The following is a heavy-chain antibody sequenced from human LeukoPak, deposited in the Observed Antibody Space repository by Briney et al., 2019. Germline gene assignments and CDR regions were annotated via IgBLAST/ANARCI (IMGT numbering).Heavy chain of an antibody. CDR1: GYTFTSYY. J-gene: IGHJ6*04. D-gene: IGHD6-19*01. CDR2: INPSGGST. CDR3: ARDRSSGWEVYDMDV. Sequence: ASVKVSCKASGYTFTSYYMHWVRQAPGQGLEWMGIINPSGGSTSYAQKFQGRVTMTRDTSTSTVYMELSSLRSEDTAVYYCARDRSSGWEVYDMDVWGKGTTVTVSS. V-gene: IGHV1-46*01.